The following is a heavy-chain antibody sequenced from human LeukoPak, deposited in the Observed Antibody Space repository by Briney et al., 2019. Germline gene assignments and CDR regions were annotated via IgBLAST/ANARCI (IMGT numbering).Heavy chain of an antibody. V-gene: IGHV3-66*01. Sequence: GGSLRLSCRASGFTFDGHTMHWVRQAPGKGLEWVSVIYSGGSTYYADSVKGRFTISRDNSKNTLYLQMNSLRAEDTAVYYCASPPTDYGDYVSYYYGMDVWGQGTTVTVSS. CDR1: GFTFDGHT. J-gene: IGHJ6*02. CDR3: ASPPTDYGDYVSYYYGMDV. CDR2: IYSGGST. D-gene: IGHD4-17*01.